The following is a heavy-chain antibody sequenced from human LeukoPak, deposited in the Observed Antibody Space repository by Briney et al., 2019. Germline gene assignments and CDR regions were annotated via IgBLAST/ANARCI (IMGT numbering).Heavy chain of an antibody. CDR2: INHSGST. V-gene: IGHV4-34*01. CDR3: ARGRGITMVRGVIPYGMDV. CDR1: GGSFSGYY. J-gene: IGHJ6*02. D-gene: IGHD3-10*01. Sequence: PSETLSLTCAVYGGSFSGYYWSWIRQPPGKGLEWVGEINHSGSTNYNPSLKSRVTISVDTSKTQFSLKLSSVTAADTAVYYCARGRGITMVRGVIPYGMDVWGQGTTVTVSS.